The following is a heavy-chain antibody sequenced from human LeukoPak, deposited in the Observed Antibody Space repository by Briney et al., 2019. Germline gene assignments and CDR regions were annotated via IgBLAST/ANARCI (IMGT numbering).Heavy chain of an antibody. Sequence: PSETLSLTCTVSGGSMSSSSYCWGWIRRPPGKGLEWIGIIYYSGSTYYNPSLKSRLTISVDTSKNQFSLKLSSVTATDTAVYYCARRGYCSSTSCYEYRFDPWGQGTLVTVSS. J-gene: IGHJ5*02. D-gene: IGHD2-2*01. CDR3: ARRGYCSSTSCYEYRFDP. CDR2: IYYSGST. V-gene: IGHV4-39*01. CDR1: GGSMSSSSYC.